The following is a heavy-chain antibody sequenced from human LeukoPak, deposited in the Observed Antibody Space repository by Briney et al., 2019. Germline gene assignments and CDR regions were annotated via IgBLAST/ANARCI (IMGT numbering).Heavy chain of an antibody. D-gene: IGHD3-9*01. CDR1: LFNLWSHS. V-gene: IGHV3-48*01. Sequence: GGSLRLSCEAPLFNLWSHSGIWVRQAPGKRLEWVSYIGSGGSPTHYAASVKGRFTISRDNVKNSLYMQMHSLTVDDKAVYYCAKDQAPYFSDAGYCALDAWGQGTLVTVSS. CDR3: AKDQAPYFSDAGYCALDA. J-gene: IGHJ3*01. CDR2: IGSGGSPT.